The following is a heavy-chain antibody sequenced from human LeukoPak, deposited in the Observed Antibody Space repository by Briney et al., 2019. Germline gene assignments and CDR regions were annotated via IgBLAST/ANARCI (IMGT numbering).Heavy chain of an antibody. D-gene: IGHD3-22*01. J-gene: IGHJ4*02. CDR3: ASWGYYYDSSGSFDY. Sequence: SETLFLTCTVSGGSISSYYWSWIRQPPGKGLEWIGYIYYSGSTNYNPSLKSRVTISVDRTKNQFSLKLSSVTAADTAVYYCASWGYYYDSSGSFDYWGQGTLVTVSS. CDR2: IYYSGST. V-gene: IGHV4-59*08. CDR1: GGSISSYY.